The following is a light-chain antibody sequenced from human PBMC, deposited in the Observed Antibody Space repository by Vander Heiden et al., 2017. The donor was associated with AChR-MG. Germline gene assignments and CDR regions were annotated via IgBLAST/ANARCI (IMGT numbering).Light chain of an antibody. CDR1: SSNIEIDY. CDR3: ATWDDSLSGRV. Sequence: QSVLTQPSSSSGTPGQSVTISCSGSSSNIEIDYVYWYQQLPGTAPNLLIYRNNQRPSGVPDRFSGSKSGTSASLAISGLRSEDEADYYCATWDDSLSGRVFGGGTKLTVL. V-gene: IGLV1-47*01. CDR2: RNN. J-gene: IGLJ3*02.